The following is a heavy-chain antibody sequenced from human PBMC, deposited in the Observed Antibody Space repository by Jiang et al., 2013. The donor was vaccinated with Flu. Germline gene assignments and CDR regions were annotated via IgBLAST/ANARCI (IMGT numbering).Heavy chain of an antibody. CDR1: SSYY. D-gene: IGHD3-10*01. CDR3: ARDSSRDYYGSGTYDF. Sequence: SSYYMVWVRQAPGQGLEWMGIINPSGDGTTYAQKFQGRVTMTRDTSTSTVYMEVSSLRSEDTAVYHCARDSSRDYYGSGTYDFWGQGTLVTVSS. CDR2: INPSGDGT. V-gene: IGHV1-46*01. J-gene: IGHJ4*02.